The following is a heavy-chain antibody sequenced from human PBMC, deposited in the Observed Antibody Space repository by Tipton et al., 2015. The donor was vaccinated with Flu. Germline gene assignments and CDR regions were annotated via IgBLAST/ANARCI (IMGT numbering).Heavy chain of an antibody. D-gene: IGHD2-15*01. CDR2: ISAYNGNT. Sequence: QLVQSGAEVKKPGASVKVSCKASGYTFTSYGISWVRQAPGQGLEWMGWISAYNGNTNYAQKFQGRVTMTRNTSISTAYMELSSLRSEDTAVYYCARVGVVVDVGPVGGDAFDIWGQGTMVTVSS. V-gene: IGHV1-18*04. CDR3: ARVGVVVDVGPVGGDAFDI. CDR1: GYTFTSYG. J-gene: IGHJ3*02.